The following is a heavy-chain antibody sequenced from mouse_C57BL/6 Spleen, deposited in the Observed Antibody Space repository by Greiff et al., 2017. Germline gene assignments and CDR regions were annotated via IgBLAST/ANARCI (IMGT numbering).Heavy chain of an antibody. Sequence: QVQLQQPGAELVKPGASVKLSCKASGYTFTSYWITWVKQRPGQGLEWIGDIYPGSGSTNYNEKFKSKATLTVDKSSSTAYMQLSSLTSEDSAVYDCARRGDLGNFAMDYWGQGTSVTVSS. CDR2: IYPGSGST. CDR3: ARRGDLGNFAMDY. CDR1: GYTFTSYW. J-gene: IGHJ4*01. D-gene: IGHD2-1*01. V-gene: IGHV1-55*01.